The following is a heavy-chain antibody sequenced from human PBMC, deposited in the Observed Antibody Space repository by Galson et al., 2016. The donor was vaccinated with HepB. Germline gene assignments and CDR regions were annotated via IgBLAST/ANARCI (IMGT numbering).Heavy chain of an antibody. CDR2: INQDGLRM. Sequence: SLRLSCAASGFTFSGHWMTWVRQAPGKGLEWVAHINQDGLRMHYVDPVRGRFTISRDNAQNSLFLQMNSLRGEDTAVYYCARDGAGWNSLDYWGQGTLVTVSS. J-gene: IGHJ4*02. V-gene: IGHV3-7*01. D-gene: IGHD1-7*01. CDR1: GFTFSGHW. CDR3: ARDGAGWNSLDY.